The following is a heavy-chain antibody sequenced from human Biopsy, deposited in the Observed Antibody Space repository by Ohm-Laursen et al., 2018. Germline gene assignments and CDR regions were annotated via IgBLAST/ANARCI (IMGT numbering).Heavy chain of an antibody. CDR1: GGSISNNNYY. Sequence: PSETLSLTCTVSGGSISNNNYYWGWIRQPPGKGLEWIGSIFYRGSTHYKPSLKSRANISVDTSKNQFSLKLNSVTAADTAVYYCARDYDTSGYYYVSWGQGTLVTVSS. CDR3: ARDYDTSGYYYVS. D-gene: IGHD3-22*01. V-gene: IGHV4-39*01. CDR2: IFYRGST. J-gene: IGHJ5*02.